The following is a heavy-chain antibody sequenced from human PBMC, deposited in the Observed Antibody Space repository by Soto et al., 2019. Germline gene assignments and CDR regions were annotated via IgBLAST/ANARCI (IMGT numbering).Heavy chain of an antibody. Sequence: GGSLRLSCAASGFTFTNYWMSWVRQAPGKGLEWVANVRQDGSVKYYVDSIKGRFTISRDNARNLVFLEMNGLRVEDTAMYFCASQRNLGAHDYWGQGTLVTVSS. CDR2: VRQDGSVK. V-gene: IGHV3-7*01. D-gene: IGHD1-1*01. CDR1: GFTFTNYW. CDR3: ASQRNLGAHDY. J-gene: IGHJ4*02.